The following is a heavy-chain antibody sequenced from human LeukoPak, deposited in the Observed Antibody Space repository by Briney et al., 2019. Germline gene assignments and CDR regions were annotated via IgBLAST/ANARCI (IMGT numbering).Heavy chain of an antibody. D-gene: IGHD1-26*01. CDR3: ASSGSYRFDY. CDR1: GFTFDDYA. J-gene: IGHJ4*02. V-gene: IGHV3-9*01. CDR2: ISWSSGSI. Sequence: GGSLRLSCAASGFTFDDYAMHWVRQAPGKGLEWVSGISWSSGSIAYADSVKGRFTISRDNAKNSLYLQLNSLRDEDTAFYYCASSGSYRFDYWGQGTLVTVSS.